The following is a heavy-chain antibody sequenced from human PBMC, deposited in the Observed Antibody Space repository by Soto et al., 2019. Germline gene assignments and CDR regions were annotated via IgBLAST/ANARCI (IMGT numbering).Heavy chain of an antibody. D-gene: IGHD2-21*02. CDR3: AKWSTAFDY. CDR2: ISYDGSNK. J-gene: IGHJ4*02. V-gene: IGHV3-30*18. CDR1: GFTFSSYG. Sequence: GGSLRLSCAASGFTFSSYGMHWVRQAPGKGLEWVAVISYDGSNKYYADSVKGRFTISRDNSKNTLYLQMNSLRAEDTAVYYCAKWSTAFDYWGQGTLVTVSS.